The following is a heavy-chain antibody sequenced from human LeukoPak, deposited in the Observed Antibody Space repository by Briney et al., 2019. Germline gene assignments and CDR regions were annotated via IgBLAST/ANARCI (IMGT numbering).Heavy chain of an antibody. Sequence: PGGSLRLSCAASGFTFSSYWMSWVRQAPGKGLEWVANIKQDGSEKYYVDSVKGRFTISRDNAKNSLYLQMNSLRAEDTAVYYCAKEVAQYYYGSGSTFDYWGQGTPVTVSS. CDR2: IKQDGSEK. J-gene: IGHJ4*02. CDR3: AKEVAQYYYGSGSTFDY. V-gene: IGHV3-7*03. D-gene: IGHD3-10*01. CDR1: GFTFSSYW.